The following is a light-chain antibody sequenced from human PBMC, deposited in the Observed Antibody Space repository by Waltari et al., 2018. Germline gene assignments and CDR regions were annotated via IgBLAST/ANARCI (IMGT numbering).Light chain of an antibody. CDR1: HNIDNY. Sequence: DIQLTQSPSSLSASLGDRVTIISRSSHNIDNYLNWYQQKAGKAPKLLIYAASNLQGGVSSRFSGSGSGTEFTLSISHLQPEDFATYYCQQTFSTPPQMYTFGQGTKLDIK. J-gene: IGKJ2*01. CDR2: AAS. CDR3: QQTFSTPPQMYT. V-gene: IGKV1-39*01.